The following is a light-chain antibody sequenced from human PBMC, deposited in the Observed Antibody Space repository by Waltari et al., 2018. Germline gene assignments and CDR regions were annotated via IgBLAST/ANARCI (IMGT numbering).Light chain of an antibody. Sequence: EIGLKQSPAILSFSPGERATLSCRASQSVGTYLAWYQQRPGQSPRLLIYDASYRATGIPARFSGSGSETDFTLTISSLQPEDFAVYYCQQRRNWPLTFGGGTRVQI. CDR3: QQRRNWPLT. J-gene: IGKJ4*01. CDR2: DAS. V-gene: IGKV3-11*01. CDR1: QSVGTY.